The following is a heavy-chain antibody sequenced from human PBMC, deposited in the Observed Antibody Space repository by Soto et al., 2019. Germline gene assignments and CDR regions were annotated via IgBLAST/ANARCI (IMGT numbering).Heavy chain of an antibody. J-gene: IGHJ5*02. CDR3: ARGRPGWFDP. CDR2: INHSGST. Sequence: QVQLQQWGAGLLKPSETLSLTCAVYGGSFSGHYWSWIRQPPGKGLEWIGEINHSGSTNYNPSLKSRVAISVDTSKNQFSLKLSSVTAADTAVYYCARGRPGWFDPWGQGTLVTVSS. V-gene: IGHV4-34*01. CDR1: GGSFSGHY.